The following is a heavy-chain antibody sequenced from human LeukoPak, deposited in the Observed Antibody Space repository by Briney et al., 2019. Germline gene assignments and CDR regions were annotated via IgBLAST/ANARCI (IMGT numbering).Heavy chain of an antibody. D-gene: IGHD4-23*01. CDR1: GGSVSSYY. CDR2: IYHSGST. J-gene: IGHJ4*02. Sequence: SETLSLTCTVSGGSVSSYYWNWIRQPPGKGLEWIGYIYHSGSTYYNPSLKSRVTISVDTSKNQFSLKLSSVTAADTAVYYCAREADYGGNPGHFDYWGQGTLGTVSS. CDR3: AREADYGGNPGHFDY. V-gene: IGHV4-59*02.